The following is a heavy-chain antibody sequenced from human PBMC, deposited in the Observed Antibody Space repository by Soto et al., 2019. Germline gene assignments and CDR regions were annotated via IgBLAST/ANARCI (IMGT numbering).Heavy chain of an antibody. CDR2: ISSSGSTI. CDR3: ASKRYYYYYGMDV. CDR1: GFTFSSYE. V-gene: IGHV3-48*03. J-gene: IGHJ6*02. Sequence: GGSLRLSCAASGFTFSSYEMNWVRQAPGKGLEWVSYISSSGSTIYYADSVKGRFTISRDNAKNSLYLQMNSLRAEDTAVYYCASKRYYYYYGMDVWGQGTTVTVSS.